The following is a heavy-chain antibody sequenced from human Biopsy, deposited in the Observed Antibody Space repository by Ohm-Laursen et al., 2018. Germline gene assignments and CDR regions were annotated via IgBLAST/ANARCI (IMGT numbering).Heavy chain of an antibody. Sequence: TLSLTCTVSGGFISSSSYYWGWIRRPPGKGLEWIGSFSYTGSTHDNPSLTSRVPISVDTSKTHFSLKLYALTAADTAVYYCARHGVYGDLRMGYWGQGTLVTVSS. D-gene: IGHD4-17*01. V-gene: IGHV4-39*01. CDR1: GGFISSSSYY. J-gene: IGHJ4*02. CDR3: ARHGVYGDLRMGY. CDR2: FSYTGST.